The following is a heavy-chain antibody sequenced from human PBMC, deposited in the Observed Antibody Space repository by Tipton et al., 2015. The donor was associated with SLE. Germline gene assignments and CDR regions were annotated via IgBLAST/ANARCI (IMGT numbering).Heavy chain of an antibody. J-gene: IGHJ4*02. Sequence: SLRLSCAASGFTFSSYSMNWVRQAPGKGLEWVANIKQDGSEKYYVDSVKGRFTISRDNSKNTLYLQMNSLRAEDTAVYYCAGGAHYWGQGTLVTVSS. CDR3: AGGAHY. V-gene: IGHV3-7*04. CDR1: GFTFSSYS. CDR2: IKQDGSEK.